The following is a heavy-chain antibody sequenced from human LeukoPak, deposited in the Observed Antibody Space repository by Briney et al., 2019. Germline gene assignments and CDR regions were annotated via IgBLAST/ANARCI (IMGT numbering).Heavy chain of an antibody. CDR3: ARGDNIGYDYNAFDI. V-gene: IGHV3-20*04. CDR2: INWNGGST. J-gene: IGHJ3*02. CDR1: GFTFDDYG. D-gene: IGHD3-22*01. Sequence: VRPGGSLRLSCAASGFTFDDYGMSWVRQAPGKGLEWVSGINWNGGSTGYADSVKGRFTISRDNAKNSLYLQMNSLRDEDTAVYYCARGDNIGYDYNAFDIWGQGAMVTVSS.